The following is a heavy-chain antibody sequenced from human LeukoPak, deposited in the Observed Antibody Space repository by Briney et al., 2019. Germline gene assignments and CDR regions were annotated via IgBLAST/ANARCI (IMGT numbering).Heavy chain of an antibody. V-gene: IGHV3-74*01. D-gene: IGHD6-25*01. CDR2: INTDGSST. CDR3: ARERVGSDYYGLDV. J-gene: IGHJ6*02. CDR1: GFIFSTYW. Sequence: GGSLRLSCAASGFIFSTYWMHWVRQAPGKGLIWVSRINTDGSSTAYAASVRGRFTISRDNAKNIVYLQMNSLRAEDTALYFCARERVGSDYYGLDVWGQGTTVSVSS.